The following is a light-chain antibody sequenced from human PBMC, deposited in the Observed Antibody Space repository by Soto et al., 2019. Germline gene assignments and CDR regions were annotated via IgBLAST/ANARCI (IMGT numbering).Light chain of an antibody. J-gene: IGKJ4*01. Sequence: EIVLTQSPATLSLSPGERATLSCTASQSVSSYLAWYQQKPGQAPRLLIYDASNRATGIPARFSGSGSGTDFTLTISSLEPEDFAVYYCQKRSNWPLTCGGGTKGDIK. V-gene: IGKV3-11*01. CDR1: QSVSSY. CDR2: DAS. CDR3: QKRSNWPLT.